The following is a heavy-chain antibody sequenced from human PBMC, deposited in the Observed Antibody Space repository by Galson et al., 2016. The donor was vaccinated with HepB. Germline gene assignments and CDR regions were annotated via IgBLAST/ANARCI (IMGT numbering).Heavy chain of an antibody. V-gene: IGHV4-31*11. CDR3: ARERSPVLRYLDRPRGGMDV. Sequence: TLSLTCAVSGGSISTFGYYWSWIRQHPGKGLEWIGDIYYSGKTYYNPSLKRRVLISTDTSKNQYTLKVSSVTAADTAVYYCARERSPVLRYLDRPRGGMDVWGQGTTVTVSS. CDR1: GGSISTFGYY. D-gene: IGHD3-9*01. CDR2: IYYSGKT. J-gene: IGHJ6*02.